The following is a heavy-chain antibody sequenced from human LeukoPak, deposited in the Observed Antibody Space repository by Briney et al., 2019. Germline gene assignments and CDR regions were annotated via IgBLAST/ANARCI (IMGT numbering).Heavy chain of an antibody. Sequence: GGSLRLSCAASGFTFSSYEMNWVRQAPGKGLEWVSYISSSGSTIYYADSVKGRFTISRDNAKNSLYLQMNSPRAEDTAVYYCARDRMGFDYWGQGTLVTVSS. V-gene: IGHV3-48*03. CDR1: GFTFSSYE. CDR2: ISSSGSTI. J-gene: IGHJ4*02. CDR3: ARDRMGFDY. D-gene: IGHD2-8*01.